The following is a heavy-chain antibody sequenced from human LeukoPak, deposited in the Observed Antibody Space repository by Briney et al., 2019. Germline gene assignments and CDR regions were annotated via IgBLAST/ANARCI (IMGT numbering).Heavy chain of an antibody. V-gene: IGHV1-8*01. Sequence: GASVKVSSKASGYTFTSYDINWVRQATGQGLEWMGWMNPNSGNTGYAQKFQGRVTMTRNTSISTAYMELSSLRSEDTAVYYCARGGDIVATTYLDYWGQGTLVTVSS. CDR2: MNPNSGNT. J-gene: IGHJ4*02. CDR1: GYTFTSYD. CDR3: ARGGDIVATTYLDY. D-gene: IGHD5-12*01.